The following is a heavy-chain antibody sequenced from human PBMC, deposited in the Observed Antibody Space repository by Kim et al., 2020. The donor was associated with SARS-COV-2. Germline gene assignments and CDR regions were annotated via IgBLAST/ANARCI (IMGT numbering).Heavy chain of an antibody. CDR2: ITSGSSDM. D-gene: IGHD2-2*01. J-gene: IGHJ4*02. V-gene: IGHV3-21*06. CDR1: GFIFGSFS. Sequence: GGSLRLSCAASGFIFGSFSMNWVRQAPGKGLEWVSSITSGSSDMSYADSVKGRFTISRDNTKNSLYLQMDSLRAEDTALYYCTRRDAFEFVYWGQGALVTVSS. CDR3: TRRDAFEFVY.